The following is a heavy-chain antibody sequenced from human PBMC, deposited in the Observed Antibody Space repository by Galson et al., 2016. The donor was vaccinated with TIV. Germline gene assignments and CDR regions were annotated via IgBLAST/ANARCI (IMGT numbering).Heavy chain of an antibody. CDR3: AKDPRIYGDYLLAYFDY. D-gene: IGHD4-17*01. CDR2: ILYDGSNK. CDR1: GFSFSSYG. Sequence: SLRLSCAASGFSFSSYGMHWVRQAPGKGLEWVAVILYDGSNKYYADSVKGRSTISRDNSKNTVSLLMNSLRAEDTAVYYCAKDPRIYGDYLLAYFDYWGQGTLVSVSS. J-gene: IGHJ4*02. V-gene: IGHV3-30*18.